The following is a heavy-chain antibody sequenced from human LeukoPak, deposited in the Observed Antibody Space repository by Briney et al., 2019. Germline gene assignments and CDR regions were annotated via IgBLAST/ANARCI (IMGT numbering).Heavy chain of an antibody. J-gene: IGHJ6*03. D-gene: IGHD6-19*01. CDR1: GGSISSYY. CDR3: ARDCLIAVAGTRSVYYYYYMDV. CDR2: IYTSGST. Sequence: PSETLSLTCTVSGGSISSYYWSWIRQPAGKGLEWIGRIYTSGSTNYNPSLKSRVTMSVDTSKNQFSLKLSSVTTADTAVYYCARDCLIAVAGTRSVYYYYYMDVWGKGTTVTISS. V-gene: IGHV4-4*07.